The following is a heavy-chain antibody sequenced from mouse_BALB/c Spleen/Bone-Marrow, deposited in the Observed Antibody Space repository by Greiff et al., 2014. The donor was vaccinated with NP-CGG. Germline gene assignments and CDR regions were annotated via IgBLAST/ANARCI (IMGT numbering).Heavy chain of an antibody. J-gene: IGHJ4*01. CDR1: GYKFTDYE. D-gene: IGHD2-2*01. Sequence: VKLQESGAELVRPGASVTLSCKASGYKFTDYEMHWVKQTPVHGLEWIGSIDPETGGTAYNQNFKGKATLTADRSSTTAHMELRSLTSEDSAVYYCTREGIYFGYDVPMDYWGQGTSVTVSS. V-gene: IGHV1-15*01. CDR3: TREGIYFGYDVPMDY. CDR2: IDPETGGT.